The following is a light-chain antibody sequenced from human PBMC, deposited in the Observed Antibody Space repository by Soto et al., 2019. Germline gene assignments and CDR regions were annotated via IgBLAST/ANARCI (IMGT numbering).Light chain of an antibody. CDR3: QQYHNWPIT. Sequence: VMTQSPSTLSVSTGESATLSCRASQSVSSNLAWHQQKPGQAPRILMYDASTRATGISARFSGSGSGTEFTLTISSLQSEDFAVYYCQQYHNWPITFGQGTRLEIK. CDR2: DAS. J-gene: IGKJ5*01. V-gene: IGKV3-15*01. CDR1: QSVSSN.